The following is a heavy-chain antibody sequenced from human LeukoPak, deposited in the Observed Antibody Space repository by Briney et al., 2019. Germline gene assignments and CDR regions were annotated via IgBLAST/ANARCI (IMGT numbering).Heavy chain of an antibody. CDR1: SGSISIFY. V-gene: IGHV4-59*08. J-gene: IGHJ4*02. D-gene: IGHD1-26*01. CDR2: VYQSGTP. CDR3: ARHGGSLGYFDN. Sequence: SETLSLTCTVASGSISIFYLSWIRQPPGTGLELIGYVYQSGTPSYNPSLKRRVTISADTSKNQFSLRVTSVTAADTAVYYCARHGGSLGYFDNWGQGTLVTVSS.